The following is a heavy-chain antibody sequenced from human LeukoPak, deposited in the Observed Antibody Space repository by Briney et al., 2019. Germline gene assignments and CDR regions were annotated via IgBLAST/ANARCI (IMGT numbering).Heavy chain of an antibody. J-gene: IGHJ4*01. D-gene: IGHD1-1*01. V-gene: IGHV3-23*01. Sequence: GGSLRLSCAASGFTFSSYAMNWVRQAPGKGLEWVSLISNSGGDTYYAHSVKGRFTISRDNSKDTLYLQMDNLRGEDTAMYYCARQLGYCAAGTCYFDSWGHGTQVTVSS. CDR3: ARQLGYCAAGTCYFDS. CDR2: ISNSGGDT. CDR1: GFTFSSYA.